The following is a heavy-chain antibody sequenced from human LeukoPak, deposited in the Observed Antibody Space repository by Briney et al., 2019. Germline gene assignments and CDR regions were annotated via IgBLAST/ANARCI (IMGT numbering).Heavy chain of an antibody. J-gene: IGHJ4*02. D-gene: IGHD2-8*02. V-gene: IGHV3-7*01. CDR1: GLIFNNHW. Sequence: PGGSLRLSCAVSGLIFNNHWMGWVRQAPGKGLEWVANIKQDGSEKRYVDPVKGRFTISRDNAKNSLYLQMNSLRAEDTAVYYCARAPATNEWRCMDYWGQGTLVTVSS. CDR3: ARAPATNEWRCMDY. CDR2: IKQDGSEK.